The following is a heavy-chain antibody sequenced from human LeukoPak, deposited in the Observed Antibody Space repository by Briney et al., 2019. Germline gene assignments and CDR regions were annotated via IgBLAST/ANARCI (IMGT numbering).Heavy chain of an antibody. J-gene: IGHJ4*02. CDR3: ARENQDYYDSSGYDY. CDR1: GGTFSSYA. V-gene: IGHV1-69*05. Sequence: GASVKVSCKASGGTFSSYAISWVRQAPGQGLEWMGRIIPIFGTANYAQKFQGRVTITTDESTSTAYMELSSLRSEDTAVYYCARENQDYYDSSGYDYWGQGTLVTVSS. D-gene: IGHD3-22*01. CDR2: IIPIFGTA.